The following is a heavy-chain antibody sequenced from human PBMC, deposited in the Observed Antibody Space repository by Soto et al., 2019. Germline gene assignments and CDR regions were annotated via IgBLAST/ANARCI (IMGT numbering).Heavy chain of an antibody. D-gene: IGHD2-2*01. V-gene: IGHV4-4*02. CDR2: IYHSGST. Sequence: SETLSLTCAVYGGSISSNKWWSWVRQPPGKGLEWIGEIYHSGSTNYNPSLKSRVTRSLDKSKNQFSLKLTSVTAADSAVYYCARDDHIVVVPTTRGARDVWGQGTRVTGS. CDR3: ARDDHIVVVPTTRGARDV. CDR1: GGSISSNKW. J-gene: IGHJ6*02.